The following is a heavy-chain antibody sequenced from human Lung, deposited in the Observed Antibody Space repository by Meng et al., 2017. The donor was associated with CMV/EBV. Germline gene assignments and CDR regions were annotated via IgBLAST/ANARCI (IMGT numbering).Heavy chain of an antibody. CDR2: FYYDEST. D-gene: IGHD1-14*01. CDR3: GGRFLLTYPAV. V-gene: IGHV4-39*01. Sequence: LXXTVFGASFISSSYYWSWIRRPPGKGLEWIGSFYYDESTYYNPSLKSRVTVFLDPSKNQFSLKVTSVTAADTAMYYCGGRFLLTYPAVWGRGTMVTVSS. J-gene: IGHJ6*02. CDR1: GASFISSSYY.